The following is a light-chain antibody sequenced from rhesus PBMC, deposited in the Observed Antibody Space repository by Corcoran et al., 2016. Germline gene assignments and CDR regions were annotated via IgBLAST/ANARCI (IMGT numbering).Light chain of an antibody. Sequence: DIQMTQSPSSLSASVGDTVTITCRASQSISSRLAWYQQKPGKAPKLLIYKASTLQRGVPSRFRASGSGTDCPLTISSLQSEDFANDYWQQYSGSLTFGGGTKVEIK. J-gene: IGKJ4*01. CDR3: QQYSGSLT. CDR1: QSISSR. CDR2: KAS. V-gene: IGKV1-22*01.